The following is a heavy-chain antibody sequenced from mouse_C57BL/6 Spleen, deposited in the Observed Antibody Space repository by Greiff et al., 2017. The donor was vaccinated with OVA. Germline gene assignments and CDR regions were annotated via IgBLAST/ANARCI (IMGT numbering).Heavy chain of an antibody. Sequence: QVQLKQSGAELVRPGTSVKMSCKASGYTFTNYWIGWAKQRPGHGLEWIGDIYPGGGYTNYNEKFKGKATLTADKSSSTAYMQFSSLTSEDSAIYYCARIPEGYYDYWGQGTTLTVSS. D-gene: IGHD2-3*01. V-gene: IGHV1-63*01. CDR1: GYTFTNYW. CDR3: ARIPEGYYDY. CDR2: IYPGGGYT. J-gene: IGHJ2*01.